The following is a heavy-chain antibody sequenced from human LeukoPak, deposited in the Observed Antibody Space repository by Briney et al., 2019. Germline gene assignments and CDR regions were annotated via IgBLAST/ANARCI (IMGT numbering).Heavy chain of an antibody. CDR1: GYTFTSYG. Sequence: ASVKVSRKASGYTFTSYGISWVRQAPGQGLEWMGWISAYNGNTNYAQKLQGRVTMTTDTSTSTAYMELRSLRSDDTAVYYCARWGRRRSYYDSSGNSFDYWGQGTLVTVSS. J-gene: IGHJ4*02. CDR2: ISAYNGNT. V-gene: IGHV1-18*01. CDR3: ARWGRRRSYYDSSGNSFDY. D-gene: IGHD3-22*01.